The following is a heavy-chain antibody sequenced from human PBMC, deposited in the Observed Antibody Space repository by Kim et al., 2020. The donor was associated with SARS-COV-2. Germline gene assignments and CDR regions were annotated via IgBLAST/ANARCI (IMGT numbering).Heavy chain of an antibody. CDR3: AREATGGLDYFDY. V-gene: IGHV6-1*01. CDR2: TYYRSKWYN. D-gene: IGHD1-26*01. J-gene: IGHJ4*02. Sequence: SQTLSLTCAISGDSVSSNSAAWSWFRQSPSSGLEWLGRTYYRSKWYNDYATFVRSRITITSDTSKNQFSLQLSSVTPEDTAVYYCAREATGGLDYFDYWGPGTLVTVSS. CDR1: GDSVSSNSAA.